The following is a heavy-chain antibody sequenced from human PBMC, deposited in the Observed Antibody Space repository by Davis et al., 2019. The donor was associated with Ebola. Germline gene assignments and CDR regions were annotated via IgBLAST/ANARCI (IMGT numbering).Heavy chain of an antibody. CDR3: AKGTHASF. J-gene: IGHJ4*02. CDR2: ISYDGSNK. CDR1: GFTFSSYA. V-gene: IGHV3-30*04. D-gene: IGHD1-1*01. Sequence: GESLKISCAASGFTFSSYAMHWVRQAPGKGLEWVAVISYDGSNKYYADSVKGRFTISRDNSKNTLYLQMNSLRAEDTAVYYCAKGTHASFWGQGTLVTVSS.